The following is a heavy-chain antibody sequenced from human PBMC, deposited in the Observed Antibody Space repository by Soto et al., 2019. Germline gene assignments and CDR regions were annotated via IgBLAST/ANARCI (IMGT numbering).Heavy chain of an antibody. D-gene: IGHD2-2*01. CDR3: ARDQGGSPVAMFGMDV. J-gene: IGHJ6*02. V-gene: IGHV1-69*13. Sequence: SVKVSCKASGGTFSSYAISWVRQAPGQGLEWMGGIIPIFGTANYAQKFQGRVTITADESTSTAYMELSSLRSEDTAVYYCARDQGGSPVAMFGMDVWGQGTTVTVSS. CDR2: IIPIFGTA. CDR1: GGTFSSYA.